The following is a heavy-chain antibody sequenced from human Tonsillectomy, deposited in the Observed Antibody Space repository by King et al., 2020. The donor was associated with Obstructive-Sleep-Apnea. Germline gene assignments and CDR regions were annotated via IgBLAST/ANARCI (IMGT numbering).Heavy chain of an antibody. Sequence: VQLQQWGAGLLKPSETLSLTCAVYGGSFSGYYWSWIRQPPGKGLEWIGEINHSGSTNYNPSLKIRVTISVDTSKNQFSLKLSSVTAADTAVYYCARGGPTLVVVTAPFATFDYWGQGTLVTVSS. CDR3: ARGGPTLVVVTAPFATFDY. CDR2: INHSGST. D-gene: IGHD2-21*02. V-gene: IGHV4-34*01. CDR1: GGSFSGYY. J-gene: IGHJ4*02.